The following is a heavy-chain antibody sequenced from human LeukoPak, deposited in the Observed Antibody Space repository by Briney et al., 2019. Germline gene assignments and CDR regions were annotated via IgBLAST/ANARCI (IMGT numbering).Heavy chain of an antibody. D-gene: IGHD6-13*01. CDR1: GGSISSSSYY. J-gene: IGHJ5*02. CDR3: ARATIPLAAAGTGWFDP. V-gene: IGHV4-39*07. Sequence: PSETLSLTCTVSGGSISSSSYYWGWIRQPPGKGLEWIGSIYYSGTTYYNPSLKTRVTISIDTSKNQFSLKLSSVTAADTAVYYCARATIPLAAAGTGWFDPWGQGTLVTVSS. CDR2: IYYSGTT.